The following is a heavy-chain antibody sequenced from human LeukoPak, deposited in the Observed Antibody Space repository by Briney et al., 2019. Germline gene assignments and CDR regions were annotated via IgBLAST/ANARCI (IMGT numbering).Heavy chain of an antibody. CDR2: INPSSGGT. CDR3: ARDPDYSNYEDYFDY. CDR1: GYTFTGYY. Sequence: RASVKVSCKASGYTFTGYYMHWVRQAPGQGLEWMGWINPSSGGTNYAQKFQGRVTMTRDTSISTAYMELSRLRSDDTAVYYCARDPDYSNYEDYFDYWGQGTLVTVSS. V-gene: IGHV1-2*02. J-gene: IGHJ4*02. D-gene: IGHD4-4*01.